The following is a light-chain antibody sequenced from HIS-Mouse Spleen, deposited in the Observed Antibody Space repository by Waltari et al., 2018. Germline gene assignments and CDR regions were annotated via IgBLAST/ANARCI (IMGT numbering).Light chain of an antibody. Sequence: QSVLTQPPSPSCTPVHSVTISCSGCSPDIGSYTVNWYQQPPGTAPKLLIYSNNQRPSGVPDRFSGSKSGTSASLAISGLQSEDEADYYCAAWDVSLNGWVFGGGTKLTVL. CDR3: AAWDVSLNGWV. CDR1: SPDIGSYT. CDR2: SNN. J-gene: IGLJ3*02. V-gene: IGLV1-44*01.